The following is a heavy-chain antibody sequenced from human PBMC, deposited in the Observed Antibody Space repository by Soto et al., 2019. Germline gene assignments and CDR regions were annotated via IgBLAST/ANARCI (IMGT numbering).Heavy chain of an antibody. CDR3: AKEVWGYCSGGTCYSFDY. J-gene: IGHJ4*02. V-gene: IGHV3-30*18. CDR2: MSYDGSNK. Sequence: QVQLVESGGGVVQPGKSLRLSCAASGFTFSNYGMHWVRQAPGKGLEWVAVMSYDGSNKYYADSVKGRFTISRDNSKNTLYLQMNSLRAEDTAVYYCAKEVWGYCSGGTCYSFDYWGQGTLVTVSS. CDR1: GFTFSNYG. D-gene: IGHD2-15*01.